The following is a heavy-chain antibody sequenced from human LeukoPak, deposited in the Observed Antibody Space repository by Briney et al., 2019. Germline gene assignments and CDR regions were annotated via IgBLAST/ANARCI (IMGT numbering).Heavy chain of an antibody. V-gene: IGHV4-39*07. CDR1: GDSISSSSYY. CDR2: IYYSGST. D-gene: IGHD5-12*01. CDR3: ARRVATTWNFDY. Sequence: SETLSLTCTVSGDSISSSSYYWGWIRQPPGKGLEWIGSIYYSGSTYYNPSLKSRVTISVDTSKNQFSLKLSSVTAADTAVYYCARRVATTWNFDYWGQGTLVTVSS. J-gene: IGHJ4*02.